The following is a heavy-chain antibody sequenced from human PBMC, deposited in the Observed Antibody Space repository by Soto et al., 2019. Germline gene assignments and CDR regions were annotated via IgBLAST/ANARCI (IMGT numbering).Heavy chain of an antibody. CDR1: GDSVSSGDYY. D-gene: IGHD3-3*01. Sequence: PSETLSLTCSVSGDSVSSGDYYWSWIRQPPGKGLEWIGHVYFSGSTNYNPSLKSRVTISVDTSKNQFSLKLSSVTAADTAVYYCARDRDDFYGMDVWGQGTTVT. J-gene: IGHJ6*02. V-gene: IGHV4-61*08. CDR3: ARDRDDFYGMDV. CDR2: VYFSGST.